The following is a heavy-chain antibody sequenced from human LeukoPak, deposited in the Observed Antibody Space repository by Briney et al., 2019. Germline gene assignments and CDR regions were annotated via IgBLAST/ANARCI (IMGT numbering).Heavy chain of an antibody. CDR2: MNDSGST. CDR1: RGSFSGYF. V-gene: IGHV4-34*01. Sequence: SETLSLTCDVYRGSFSGYFWSWIRQTPGKGLEWLGEMNDSGSTNYNPSLKSRVTMSVDTSKNQFSLKLSSVTAADTAVYYCARDRGYCSSASCYTHFDYWGQGTLVTVSS. D-gene: IGHD2-2*02. J-gene: IGHJ4*02. CDR3: ARDRGYCSSASCYTHFDY.